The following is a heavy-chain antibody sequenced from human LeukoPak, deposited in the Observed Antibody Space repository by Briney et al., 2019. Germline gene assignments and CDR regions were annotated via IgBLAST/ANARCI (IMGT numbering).Heavy chain of an antibody. V-gene: IGHV1-2*02. J-gene: IGHJ4*02. D-gene: IGHD2-15*01. CDR1: GYTFSAYC. CDR2: INPKSGGT. CDR3: AKSGLNRFDY. Sequence: ASVTVSCKASGYTFSAYCMHWVRQAPGQGLEWMGWINPKSGGTNYAQQFQDRVTMTRDTSISSTYMELSRLKSDDTAVYYCAKSGLNRFDYWGQGTLVTVSS.